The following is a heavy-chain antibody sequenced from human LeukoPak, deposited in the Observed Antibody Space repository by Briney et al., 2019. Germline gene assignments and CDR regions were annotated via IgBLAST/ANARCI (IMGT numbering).Heavy chain of an antibody. Sequence: GGSLRLSCVASGFTFSSRWMSWVRQAPGKGPEWVANIKQVGSEKKYVDSVKGRFTISRDNAKNSLFLQMNSLRVEDTALYYCARDWDLWGQGTLVTVSS. D-gene: IGHD1-26*01. CDR1: GFTFSSRW. CDR3: ARDWDL. J-gene: IGHJ4*02. CDR2: IKQVGSEK. V-gene: IGHV3-7*01.